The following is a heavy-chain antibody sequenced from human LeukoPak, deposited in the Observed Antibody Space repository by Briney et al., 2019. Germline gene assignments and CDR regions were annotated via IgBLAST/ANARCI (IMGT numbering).Heavy chain of an antibody. D-gene: IGHD1-26*01. CDR2: ISGSGGST. Sequence: GGSLRLSCAASGFTFSSYAMSWVRQAPRKGLEWVSAISGSGGSTYYADSVKGRFTISRDNSKNTLYLQMNSLRAEDTAVYYCAKDPGGGSYGNAFDYWGQGTLVTVSS. J-gene: IGHJ4*02. CDR3: AKDPGGGSYGNAFDY. V-gene: IGHV3-23*01. CDR1: GFTFSSYA.